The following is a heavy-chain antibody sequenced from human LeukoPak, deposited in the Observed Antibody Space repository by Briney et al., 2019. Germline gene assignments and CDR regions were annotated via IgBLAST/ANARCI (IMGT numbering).Heavy chain of an antibody. CDR3: ARDPVEYSGSTEHYDY. CDR2: ISSSSSTI. V-gene: IGHV3-48*01. Sequence: GGSLRLSCAASGFTFSSYSMNWVRQAPGKGLEWVSYISSSSSTIYYADSVKGRFTISRDNAKNSLYLQMNSLRAEDTAVYYCARDPVEYSGSTEHYDYWGQGTLVTVSS. D-gene: IGHD6-6*01. CDR1: GFTFSSYS. J-gene: IGHJ4*02.